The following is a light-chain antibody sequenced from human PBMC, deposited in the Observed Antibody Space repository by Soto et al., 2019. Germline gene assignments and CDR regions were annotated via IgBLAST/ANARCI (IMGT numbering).Light chain of an antibody. CDR1: ESISRH. J-gene: IGKJ5*01. Sequence: DIQMTQSPSSLSASVGDRVTITCRASESISRHLNWYQQKPGKAPNLLIYAASTLQNGVPSRFSGSGSGTDFTLTISSLQPEDFAPYSCQQSYSTLSISFGQGTRLEIK. CDR2: AAS. CDR3: QQSYSTLSIS. V-gene: IGKV1-39*01.